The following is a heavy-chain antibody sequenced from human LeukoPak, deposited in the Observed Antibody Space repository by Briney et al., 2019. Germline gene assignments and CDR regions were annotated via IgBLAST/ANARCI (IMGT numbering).Heavy chain of an antibody. V-gene: IGHV3-30*02. D-gene: IGHD5-18*01. CDR3: ARERGYSYGYSDY. CDR1: GLTFSSYG. J-gene: IGHJ4*02. Sequence: GGALRLSCAASGLTFSSYGMHWVGQAPGKGLEGVAFIRYDGSNKYYADSVKGRFTISRDNSKNTLYLQMNSLRAEDTAVYYCARERGYSYGYSDYWGQGTLVTVSS. CDR2: IRYDGSNK.